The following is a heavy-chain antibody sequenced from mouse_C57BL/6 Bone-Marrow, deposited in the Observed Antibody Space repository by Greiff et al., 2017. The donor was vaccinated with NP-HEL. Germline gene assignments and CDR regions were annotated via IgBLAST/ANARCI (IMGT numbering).Heavy chain of an antibody. V-gene: IGHV10-1*01. Sequence: DVMLVESGGGLVQPKGSLKLSCAASGFSFNTYAMNWVRQAPGKGLEWVARIRSKSNNYATYYAESVKDRFTISRDDSESMLYLQMNNLKTEDTAMYYCVSGTGDYAMDYWGQGTSVTVSS. CDR2: IRSKSNNYAT. D-gene: IGHD4-1*01. CDR3: VSGTGDYAMDY. J-gene: IGHJ4*01. CDR1: GFSFNTYA.